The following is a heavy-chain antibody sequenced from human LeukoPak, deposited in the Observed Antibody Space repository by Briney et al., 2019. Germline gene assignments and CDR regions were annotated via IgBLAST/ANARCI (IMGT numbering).Heavy chain of an antibody. J-gene: IGHJ4*02. CDR2: ISSSSSTI. V-gene: IGHV3-48*01. Sequence: GGSLRLSCAASGFTFSSYSMNWVRQAPGKGLEWVSYISSSSSTIYYADSVKGRFTISRDNAKNSLYLQMNSLRAEDTAVYYCARRGDGYNSGGFDYWGQGTLVTVSS. CDR3: ARRGDGYNSGGFDY. CDR1: GFTFSSYS. D-gene: IGHD5-24*01.